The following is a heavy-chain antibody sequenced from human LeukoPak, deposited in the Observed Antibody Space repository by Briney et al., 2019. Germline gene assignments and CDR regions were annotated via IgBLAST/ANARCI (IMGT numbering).Heavy chain of an antibody. Sequence: GGSLRLSCAASGFTFSAYVMHWVRQAPGKGLEWVAILWYDGSNEYYADSVKGRFTMSRDNSKNTLHLQMNSLRAEDTAVYYCARVRADGSGHDIDYWGQGTLVTVSS. V-gene: IGHV3-33*01. J-gene: IGHJ4*02. CDR3: ARVRADGSGHDIDY. CDR1: GFTFSAYV. CDR2: LWYDGSNE. D-gene: IGHD2-15*01.